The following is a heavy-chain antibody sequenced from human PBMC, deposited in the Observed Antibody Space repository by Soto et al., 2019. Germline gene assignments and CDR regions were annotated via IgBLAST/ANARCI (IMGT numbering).Heavy chain of an antibody. CDR3: ARGFWSGYDPFDY. CDR2: IYYSGST. D-gene: IGHD5-12*01. V-gene: IGHV4-59*01. Sequence: PSETLSLTCTVSGGSISSYYWSWIRQPPGKGLEWIGYIYYSGSTNYNPSLKSRVTISVDTSKNQFSLKLSSVTAADTAVYYCARGFWSGYDPFDYWGQGTLVTVSS. CDR1: GGSISSYY. J-gene: IGHJ4*02.